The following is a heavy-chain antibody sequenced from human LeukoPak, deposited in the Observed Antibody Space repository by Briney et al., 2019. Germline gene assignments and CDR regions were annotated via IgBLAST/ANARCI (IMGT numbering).Heavy chain of an antibody. J-gene: IGHJ4*02. CDR3: ARGERSPAALDY. CDR2: ISYDGSNK. V-gene: IGHV3-30*03. Sequence: GGSLRLSCAASGFSFSNYWMSWVRQAPGKGLEWVAVISYDGSNKYYADSVKGRFTISRDNSKNTLYLQMNSLRAEDTAVYYCARGERSPAALDYWGQGTLVTVSS. D-gene: IGHD6-13*01. CDR1: GFSFSNYW.